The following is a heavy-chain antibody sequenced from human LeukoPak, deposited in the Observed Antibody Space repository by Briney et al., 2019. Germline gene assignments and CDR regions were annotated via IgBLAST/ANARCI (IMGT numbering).Heavy chain of an antibody. D-gene: IGHD2-2*01. CDR2: INPNGGHT. V-gene: IGHV1-46*01. CDR3: ARSKDNRGYDVRHLDY. CDR1: GFTFIGNY. J-gene: IGHJ4*02. Sequence: ASVKVSCKTGGFTFIGNYLHWVRQAPGQELEWMGMINPNGGHTDYAQNFQDRVTMTRDMSTSMVYMELSSLRSEDTAVFYCARSKDNRGYDVRHLDYWGQGTLVTVSS.